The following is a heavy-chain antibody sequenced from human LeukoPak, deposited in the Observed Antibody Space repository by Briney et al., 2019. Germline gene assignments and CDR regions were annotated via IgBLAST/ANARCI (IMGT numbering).Heavy chain of an antibody. D-gene: IGHD3-22*01. CDR2: INHSGST. CDR3: ARVDSSGYYIDY. Sequence: SETLSLTCAVYGGSLSGYYWSWIRQPPGKGLEWIGEINHSGSTNYNPSLKSRVTISVDTSKNQFSLKLSSVTAADTAVYYCARVDSSGYYIDYWGQGTLVTVSS. CDR1: GGSLSGYY. V-gene: IGHV4-34*01. J-gene: IGHJ4*02.